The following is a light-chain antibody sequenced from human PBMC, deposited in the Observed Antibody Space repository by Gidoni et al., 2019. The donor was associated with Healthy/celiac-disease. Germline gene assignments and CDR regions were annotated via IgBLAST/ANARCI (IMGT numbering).Light chain of an antibody. CDR2: GAP. Sequence: EIVMTQSPATLSVSPGERATLSCRASQSVSSNLAWYQQKPGQAPRLLLYGAPTRATGIPARFSGSGSGTEFTLTISSLQSEDFAVYYCQQYNNWPRALTFGGGTKVEIK. CDR3: QQYNNWPRALT. CDR1: QSVSSN. V-gene: IGKV3-15*01. J-gene: IGKJ4*01.